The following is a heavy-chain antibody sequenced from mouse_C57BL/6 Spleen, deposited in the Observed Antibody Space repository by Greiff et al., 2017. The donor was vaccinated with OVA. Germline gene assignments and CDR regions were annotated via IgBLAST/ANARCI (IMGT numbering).Heavy chain of an antibody. CDR3: TENYDGFAY. J-gene: IGHJ3*01. Sequence: DVQLQESGGGLVQPGGSMKLSCVASGFTFSNYWMNWVRQSPEQGLELVAQIRLKSDNYATHYAESVKGRFTISRDDSKCSVYLQMNNLRAEDTGIYYCTENYDGFAYWGQGTLVTVSA. V-gene: IGHV6-3*01. CDR2: IRLKSDNYAT. CDR1: GFTFSNYW. D-gene: IGHD2-3*01.